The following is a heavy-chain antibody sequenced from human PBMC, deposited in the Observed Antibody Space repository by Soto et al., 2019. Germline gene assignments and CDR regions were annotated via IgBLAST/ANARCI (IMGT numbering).Heavy chain of an antibody. J-gene: IGHJ6*02. CDR2: ISYDGSNK. V-gene: IGHV3-30*18. Sequence: GSLRLSCAASGFTFSSYGMHWVRQAPGKGLEWVAVISYDGSNKYYADSVKGRFTISRDNSKNTLYLQMNSLRAEDTAVYYCAKDGAPAEWFLVRDYYYYGMDVWGQGTTVTVSS. CDR1: GFTFSSYG. CDR3: AKDGAPAEWFLVRDYYYYGMDV. D-gene: IGHD3-10*02.